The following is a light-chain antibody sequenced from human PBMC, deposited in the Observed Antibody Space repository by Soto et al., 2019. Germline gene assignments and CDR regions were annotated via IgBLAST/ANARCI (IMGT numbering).Light chain of an antibody. CDR1: QDISTK. V-gene: IGKV1D-16*01. CDR2: AAS. CDR3: QQYHTWT. J-gene: IGKJ1*01. Sequence: DIQMTQFPSSLSASVGDRVTIICRASQDISTKVAWYQQKPEKAPKSLIYAASNLQSGVPSRFSGSGSGTVFTLTITRLQPEDFATYYCQQYHTWTFGQGTKVDIK.